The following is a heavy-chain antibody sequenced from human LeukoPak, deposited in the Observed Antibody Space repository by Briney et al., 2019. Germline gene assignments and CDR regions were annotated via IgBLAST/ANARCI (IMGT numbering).Heavy chain of an antibody. D-gene: IGHD3-10*01. Sequence: SETLSLTCTVSGGSISSYYWRWIRQPPGKGLEWIGYIYYSGSTNYNPSLKSRVTISVDTSKNQFSLKLSSVTAAETAVYYCARRKNYYGSGSYFWFDYWGQGTLVTVSS. CDR3: ARRKNYYGSGSYFWFDY. V-gene: IGHV4-59*01. CDR2: IYYSGST. CDR1: GGSISSYY. J-gene: IGHJ4*02.